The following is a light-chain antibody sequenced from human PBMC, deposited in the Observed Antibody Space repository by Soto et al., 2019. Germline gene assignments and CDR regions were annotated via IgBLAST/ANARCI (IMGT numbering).Light chain of an antibody. J-gene: IGKJ5*01. CDR3: MQRIHRLPST. CDR1: QSLVYSYGNIY. V-gene: IGKV2-30*01. CDR2: KVA. Sequence: DVVMTQSPFSLPVTVGQPASISCRSTQSLVYSYGNIYLNWFQQRTAQSPRRLIYKVANRYSRGLDRFSGSGSATDFTMIISRVEDEDVGVYYCMQRIHRLPSTFGQGTRLEIK.